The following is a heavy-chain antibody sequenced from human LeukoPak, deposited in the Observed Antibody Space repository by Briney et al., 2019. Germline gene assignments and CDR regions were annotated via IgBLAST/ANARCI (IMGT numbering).Heavy chain of an antibody. D-gene: IGHD3-10*01. CDR2: ISAYNGNT. J-gene: IGHJ4*02. V-gene: IGHV1-18*04. CDR1: GYTFTSYY. CDR3: ARRFIGEVDY. Sequence: GASVKVSCKASGYTFTSYYMHWVRQAAGQGLEWMGWISAYNGNTNYAQKLQGRVTMTTDTSTSTAYMELRSLRSDDTAVYHCARRFIGEVDYWGQGTLVTVSS.